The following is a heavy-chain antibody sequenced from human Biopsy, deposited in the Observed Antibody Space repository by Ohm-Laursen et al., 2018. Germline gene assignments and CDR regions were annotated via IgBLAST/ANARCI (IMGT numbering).Heavy chain of an antibody. J-gene: IGHJ2*01. V-gene: IGHV4-59*01. CDR2: VFHSGLT. D-gene: IGHD3-16*01. Sequence: TLSLTCTVSGDDSIASYYWSWIRQSPEKGLEWIGFVFHSGLTSYHPSLRSRVSISVDSSKNQFYLNLSSLTSADTAVYFCARGYGGSSRYFDLWGRGTQVTVSS. CDR1: GDDSIASYY. CDR3: ARGYGGSSRYFDL.